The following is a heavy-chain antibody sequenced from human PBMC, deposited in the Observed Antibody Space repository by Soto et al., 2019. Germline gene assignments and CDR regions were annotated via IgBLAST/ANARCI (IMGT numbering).Heavy chain of an antibody. Sequence: GGSLRLSCAASGFSFSTYTMHWVRRAPGKGLEWVAGIYYDGSNKYSVDSVKGRFTISRDNSKDTLYLQMNSLRTEDTAVYYCVRHHEYYASSGSDAFDMWGQGTMVTVSS. CDR3: VRHHEYYASSGSDAFDM. V-gene: IGHV3-30-3*01. CDR2: IYYDGSNK. D-gene: IGHD3-22*01. CDR1: GFSFSTYT. J-gene: IGHJ3*02.